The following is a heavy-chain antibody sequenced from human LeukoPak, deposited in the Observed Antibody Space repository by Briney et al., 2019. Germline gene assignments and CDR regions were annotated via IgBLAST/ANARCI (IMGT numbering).Heavy chain of an antibody. CDR1: GFTFSSYE. CDR3: AELGITMIGGV. Sequence: PGGSLRLSCAASGFTFSSYEMNWVRQAPGKVLEWVSYISSSGSTIYYADSVKGRFTISRENAKNSLYLQMNSLRAEDTAVYYCAELGITMIGGVWGKGTTVTISS. D-gene: IGHD3-10*02. J-gene: IGHJ6*04. V-gene: IGHV3-48*03. CDR2: ISSSGSTI.